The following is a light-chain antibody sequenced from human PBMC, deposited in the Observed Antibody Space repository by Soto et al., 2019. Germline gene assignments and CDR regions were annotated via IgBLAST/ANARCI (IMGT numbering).Light chain of an antibody. CDR3: QQYDYWYT. CDR1: QSVSTN. J-gene: IGKJ2*01. CDR2: GAS. V-gene: IGKV3-15*01. Sequence: EIVMTQSPATLSVSPGERATLSCRASQSVSTNLGWYQQRPGQAPRLLIYGASTRATGIPARFSGSGSGTDFTLTNSILKCEDFALYYCQQYDYWYTFGQGTKLEIK.